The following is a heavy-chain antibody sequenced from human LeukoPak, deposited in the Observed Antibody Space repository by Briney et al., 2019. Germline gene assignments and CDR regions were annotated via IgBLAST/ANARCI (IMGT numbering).Heavy chain of an antibody. CDR2: INHSGST. J-gene: IGHJ5*02. CDR1: AGSFRGYY. D-gene: IGHD3-16*02. V-gene: IGHV4-34*01. CDR3: ARLGVVRFDP. Sequence: PSETLSLTCAVYAGSFRGYYWSWIRQPPGKGLEWIGEINHSGSTNYNPSLKSRVTISVDTSKNQFSLKLNSVTAADTAVYYCARLGVVRFDPWGQGTLVTVSS.